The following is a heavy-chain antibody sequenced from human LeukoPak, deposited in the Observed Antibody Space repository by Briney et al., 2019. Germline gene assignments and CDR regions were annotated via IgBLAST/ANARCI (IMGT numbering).Heavy chain of an antibody. J-gene: IGHJ4*02. CDR1: GFSFSTSM. CDR2: ILQDAEAT. CDR3: TKRDGQSFDY. V-gene: IGHV3-23*01. D-gene: IGHD5-24*01. Sequence: GGSLRLSCAASGFSFSTSMMSWVRRVPGQGLEWVSTILQDAEATYYADSVRGRFTISRDNFKDTLFLQMSSLRAEDTAIYYCTKRDGQSFDYWGQGALVTVSS.